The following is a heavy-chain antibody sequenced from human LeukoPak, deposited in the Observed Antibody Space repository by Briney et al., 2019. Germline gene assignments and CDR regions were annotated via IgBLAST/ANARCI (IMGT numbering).Heavy chain of an antibody. CDR1: GASISSDY. D-gene: IGHD1-26*01. Sequence: PSETLSLTCTVSGASISSDYWSWIRRPAGKGLEWVGRTSASGDTKYNPSLKSRVTMSVDTSKNQLSLKLSSMTAADTAVYYCASSEVGFTRVFDYWGQGTLVTVSS. CDR2: TSASGDT. CDR3: ASSEVGFTRVFDY. J-gene: IGHJ4*02. V-gene: IGHV4-4*07.